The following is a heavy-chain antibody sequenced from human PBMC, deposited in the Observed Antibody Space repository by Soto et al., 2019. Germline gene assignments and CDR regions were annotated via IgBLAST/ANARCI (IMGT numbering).Heavy chain of an antibody. V-gene: IGHV1-24*01. CDR3: ATEFFDFWSGYVGPYYYYYYMDV. D-gene: IGHD3-3*01. CDR1: GYTLTELS. CDR2: FDPEDGET. J-gene: IGHJ6*03. Sequence: ASVKVSCKVSGYTLTELSMHWVRQAPGKGLEWMGGFDPEDGETIYAQKFQGRVTMTEDTSTDTAYMELCSLRSEDTAVYYCATEFFDFWSGYVGPYYYYYYMDVWGKGTTVTVSS.